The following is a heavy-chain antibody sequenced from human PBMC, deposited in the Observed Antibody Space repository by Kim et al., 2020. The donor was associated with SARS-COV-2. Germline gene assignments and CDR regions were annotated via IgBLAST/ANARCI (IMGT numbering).Heavy chain of an antibody. J-gene: IGHJ6*02. D-gene: IGHD1-26*01. CDR1: GYTFTSYY. CDR2: INPSGGST. Sequence: ASVKVSCKASGYTFTSYYMHWVRQAPGQGLEWMGIINPSGGSTSYAQKFQGRVTMTRDTSTSTVYMELSSLRSEDTAVYYCARDLSRFVDLWGIVGASPRSNGMDVWGQGTTVTVSS. CDR3: ARDLSRFVDLWGIVGASPRSNGMDV. V-gene: IGHV1-46*01.